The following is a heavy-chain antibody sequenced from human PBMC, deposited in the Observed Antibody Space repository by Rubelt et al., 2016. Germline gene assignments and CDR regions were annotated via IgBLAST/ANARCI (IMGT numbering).Heavy chain of an antibody. V-gene: IGHV1-2*02. CDR1: RYTFTGYY. CDR3: ARDIVVVPASPYYYGMDV. CDR2: INPNSGGT. Sequence: GAEVKKPGSSVKVSCKASRYTFTGYYMHWVRQAPGQGLEWMGWINPNSGGTNYAQKFQGRVTMTRDTSISTAYMELSRLGSDDTAVYYCARDIVVVPASPYYYGMDVWGQGTTVTVSS. J-gene: IGHJ6*02. D-gene: IGHD2-2*01.